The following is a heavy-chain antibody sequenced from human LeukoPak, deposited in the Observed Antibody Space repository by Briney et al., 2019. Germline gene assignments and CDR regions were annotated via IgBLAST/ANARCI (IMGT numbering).Heavy chain of an antibody. V-gene: IGHV1-24*01. CDR2: FDPEDGET. Sequence: GASVKVSCKVSGYTLTELSMHWVRQAPGKGLEWMGGFDPEDGETIYAQKFQGRVTMTEDTSTDTAYMELSSLRSEDTAVYYCATVTIVRYCSGGSCYGYDSSGYYGLSDYWGQGTLVTVSS. CDR1: GYTLTELS. CDR3: ATVTIVRYCSGGSCYGYDSSGYYGLSDY. J-gene: IGHJ4*02. D-gene: IGHD2-15*01.